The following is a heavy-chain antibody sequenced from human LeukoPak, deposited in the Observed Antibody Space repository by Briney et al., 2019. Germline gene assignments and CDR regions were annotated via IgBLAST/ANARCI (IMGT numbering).Heavy chain of an antibody. CDR3: ARARRPGARDIVVVPAAGGWFDP. D-gene: IGHD2-2*01. V-gene: IGHV1-2*02. CDR2: INPNSGGT. J-gene: IGHJ5*02. Sequence: ASVKVSCMASGYTFTGYYMHWVRQAPGQGLEWMGWINPNSGGTNYAQKFQGRVTMTRDTSISTAYMELSRLRSDDTAVYYCARARRPGARDIVVVPAAGGWFDPWGQGTLVTVSS. CDR1: GYTFTGYY.